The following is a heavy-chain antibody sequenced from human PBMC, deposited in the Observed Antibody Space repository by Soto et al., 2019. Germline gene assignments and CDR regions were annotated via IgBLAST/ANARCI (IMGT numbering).Heavy chain of an antibody. J-gene: IGHJ6*02. D-gene: IGHD2-2*01. CDR1: GGTFSSYA. CDR2: IIPIFGTA. Sequence: QVQLVQSGAEVKKPGSSVKVSCKASGGTFSSYAISWVRQAPGQGLEWMGGIIPIFGTANYAQKFQGRVTITADESTSPAYMELSSLRSEDTAVYYCASGAVVPAAPHYYYYYGMDVWCQGTTVTVSS. V-gene: IGHV1-69*01. CDR3: ASGAVVPAAPHYYYYYGMDV.